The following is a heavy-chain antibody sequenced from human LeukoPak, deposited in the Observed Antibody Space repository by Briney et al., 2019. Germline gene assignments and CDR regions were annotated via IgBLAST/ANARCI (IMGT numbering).Heavy chain of an antibody. Sequence: SETLSLTCTVSGGSISTYYWSWIRQPPGKGLEWIGYIYYSGSTNYNPSLKSRVSTSVDTSKNQFSLKLNSVTAADTAVYYCARVWGVTDFYDSRGAFDIWGQGTMVTVSS. V-gene: IGHV4-59*01. D-gene: IGHD3-22*01. CDR2: IYYSGST. J-gene: IGHJ3*02. CDR3: ARVWGVTDFYDSRGAFDI. CDR1: GGSISTYY.